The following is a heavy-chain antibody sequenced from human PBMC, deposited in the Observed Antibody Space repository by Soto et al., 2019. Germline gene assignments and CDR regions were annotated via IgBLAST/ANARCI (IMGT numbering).Heavy chain of an antibody. CDR1: GFTFSNDW. CDR2: IKSKRDGGTI. CDR3: TRGAPSGTFYDY. V-gene: IGHV3-15*01. Sequence: PGGSLRLSCAASGFTFSNDWMTWVRQAPGKGLEWIGRIKSKRDGGTIDDAAPVRGRFTISRDDSTNTLYLQMNNLKTEDTAIYYCTRGAPSGTFYDYWGQGTLVTSPQ. J-gene: IGHJ4*02. D-gene: IGHD6-13*01.